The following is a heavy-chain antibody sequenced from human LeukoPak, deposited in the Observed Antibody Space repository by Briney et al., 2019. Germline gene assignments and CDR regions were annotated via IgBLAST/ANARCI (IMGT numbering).Heavy chain of an antibody. J-gene: IGHJ3*02. CDR2: ISYDGSNK. V-gene: IGHV3-30*18. CDR1: GFTLSSYG. Sequence: PGRSLRLSCAASGFTLSSYGMHWVRQAPGKGLEWVAVISYDGSNKYYADSVKGRFTISRDNSKNTLYLQMNSLRAEDTAVYYCAKDLARATKTGEAFDIWGQGTMVTVSS. D-gene: IGHD7-27*01. CDR3: AKDLARATKTGEAFDI.